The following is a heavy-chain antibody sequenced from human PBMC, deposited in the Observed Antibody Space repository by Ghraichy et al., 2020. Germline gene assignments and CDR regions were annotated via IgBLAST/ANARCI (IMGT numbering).Heavy chain of an antibody. J-gene: IGHJ6*02. V-gene: IGHV4-61*01. CDR1: GGSVSSGSYY. Sequence: ESLNISCTVSGGSVSSGSYYWSWIRQPPGKGLEWIGYIYYSGSTNYNPSLKSRVTISVDTSKNQFSLKLSSVTAADTAVYYCAREILGYCSSTSCPRGSYYYGMDVWGQGTTVTVSS. CDR2: IYYSGST. D-gene: IGHD2-2*01. CDR3: AREILGYCSSTSCPRGSYYYGMDV.